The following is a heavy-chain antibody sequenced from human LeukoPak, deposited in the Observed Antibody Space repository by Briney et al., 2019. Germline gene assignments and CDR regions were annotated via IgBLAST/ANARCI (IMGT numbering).Heavy chain of an antibody. Sequence: GGSLRLSCAASGFTFSSYAMHWVRQAPGKGLEWVAVIPYDGSNKYYADSVKGRFTISRDNSKNTLYLQMNSLRAEDTAVYYCARGRTTVVNPLYYFDYWGQGTLVTVSS. V-gene: IGHV3-30*04. CDR3: ARGRTTVVNPLYYFDY. J-gene: IGHJ4*02. D-gene: IGHD4-23*01. CDR1: GFTFSSYA. CDR2: IPYDGSNK.